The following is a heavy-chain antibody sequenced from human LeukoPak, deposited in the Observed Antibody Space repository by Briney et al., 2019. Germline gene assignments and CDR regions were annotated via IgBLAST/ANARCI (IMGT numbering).Heavy chain of an antibody. CDR3: ARVRGGGKVVVIPVFIDY. J-gene: IGHJ4*02. CDR1: GFTFSAYN. V-gene: IGHV3-21*01. CDR2: ISISSSHI. D-gene: IGHD2-2*01. Sequence: PRGSLRLSCAASGFTFSAYNMNWVRQAPGTGLEWVSSISISSSHIYYGGSAKCRFIITRGNAMTVVNLQMNSLRAEDTAVYDCARVRGGGKVVVIPVFIDYWGQGTLVTVSS.